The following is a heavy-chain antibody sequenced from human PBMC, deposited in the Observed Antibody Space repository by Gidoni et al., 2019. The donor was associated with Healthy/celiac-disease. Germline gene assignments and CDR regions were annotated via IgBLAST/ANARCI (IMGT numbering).Heavy chain of an antibody. V-gene: IGHV4-4*07. CDR2: IYTSGST. Sequence: QVQLQESGPGLVKPSETLSLTCTVSGGSISNFYWSWIRQPAGKGLEWIGRIYTSGSTKYNPSLKSRLTMSVDTSKNQFSLKLSSVTAADTAVYYCARGALSSGFYLDYWGQGTLVTVSS. J-gene: IGHJ4*02. CDR1: GGSISNFY. D-gene: IGHD3-22*01. CDR3: ARGALSSGFYLDY.